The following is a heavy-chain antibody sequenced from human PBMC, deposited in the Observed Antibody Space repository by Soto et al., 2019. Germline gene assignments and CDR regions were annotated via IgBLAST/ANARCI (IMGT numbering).Heavy chain of an antibody. CDR1: GFTVSSNY. J-gene: IGHJ6*03. CDR3: AREDDPYGSGSYHYYYYMDV. D-gene: IGHD3-10*01. CDR2: IYSGGST. Sequence: GGSLRLSCAASGFTVSSNYMSWVRQAPGKGLEWVSVIYSGGSTYYADSVKGRFTISRDNSKDTLYLQMNSLRAEDTAVYYCAREDDPYGSGSYHYYYYMDVWGKGTTVTVSS. V-gene: IGHV3-66*01.